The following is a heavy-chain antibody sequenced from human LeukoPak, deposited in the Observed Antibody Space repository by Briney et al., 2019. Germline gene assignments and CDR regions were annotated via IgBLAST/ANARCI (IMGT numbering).Heavy chain of an antibody. CDR3: ARLRVGATFIDY. CDR1: GGSFSGYY. CDR2: INHSGST. Sequence: SETLSLTCAVYGGSFSGYYWSWIRQPPGKGLEWIGEINHSGSTNYNPSLKSRVTISVDTSKNQFSLKLSSVTAADTAVYYCARLRVGATFIDYWGQGTLVTVSS. D-gene: IGHD1-26*01. V-gene: IGHV4-34*01. J-gene: IGHJ4*02.